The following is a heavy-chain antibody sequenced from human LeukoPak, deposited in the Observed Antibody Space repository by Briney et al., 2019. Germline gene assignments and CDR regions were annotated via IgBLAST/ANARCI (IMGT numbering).Heavy chain of an antibody. D-gene: IGHD3-10*01. J-gene: IGHJ4*02. V-gene: IGHV3-23*01. CDR2: ISGSGGST. CDR1: GFTFSSYA. Sequence: AGGSLRLSCAASGFTFSSYAMSWVRQAPGKGLEWVSAISGSGGSTYYADSVKGRFTISRDNAKNSLYLQMNSLRAEDTAVYYCATQIIWFGGAWGQGTLVTVSS. CDR3: ATQIIWFGGA.